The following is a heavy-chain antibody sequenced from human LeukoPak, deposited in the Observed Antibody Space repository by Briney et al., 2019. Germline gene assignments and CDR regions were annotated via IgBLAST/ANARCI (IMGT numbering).Heavy chain of an antibody. Sequence: GGSLRLSCAASGFTFSSYAMHWVRQAPGKGLEWVAVISYDGSNKYYADSVKGRFTISRDNSKNTLYLQMNSLRAEDTAVYYCARSLGLYSGYEWGYFDYWGQETLVTVSS. J-gene: IGHJ4*02. CDR2: ISYDGSNK. D-gene: IGHD5-12*01. CDR1: GFTFSSYA. CDR3: ARSLGLYSGYEWGYFDY. V-gene: IGHV3-30*04.